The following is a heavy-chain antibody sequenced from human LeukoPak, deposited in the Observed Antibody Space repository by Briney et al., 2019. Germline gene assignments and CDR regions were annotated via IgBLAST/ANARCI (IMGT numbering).Heavy chain of an antibody. Sequence: QTGGSLRLSCAASGFTFSSYGMHWVRQAPGKGLEWVAFIRYDGSNKYYADSVKGRFTISRDNSKNTLYLQMNSLRAEDTAVYYCAKVFFLEVSPYYNYMDVGGKGPTVTISS. V-gene: IGHV3-30*02. D-gene: IGHD3-3*01. J-gene: IGHJ6*03. CDR3: AKVFFLEVSPYYNYMDV. CDR1: GFTFSSYG. CDR2: IRYDGSNK.